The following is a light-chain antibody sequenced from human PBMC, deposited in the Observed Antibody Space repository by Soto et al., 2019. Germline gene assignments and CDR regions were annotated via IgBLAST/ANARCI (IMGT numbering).Light chain of an antibody. Sequence: EIVLSQSPGTLSLSPGETASLSCRASHSVTSRYLAWYQEKPGQAPWLFIYGASNRATGIPARFSVSGSGTDFTLSISSLEPEEFAVYYCQQRSNWITFGQGTRLEI. J-gene: IGKJ5*01. CDR3: QQRSNWIT. V-gene: IGKV3-11*01. CDR2: GAS. CDR1: HSVTSRY.